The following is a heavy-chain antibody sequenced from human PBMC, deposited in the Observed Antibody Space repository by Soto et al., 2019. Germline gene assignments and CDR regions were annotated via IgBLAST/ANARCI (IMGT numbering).Heavy chain of an antibody. CDR2: IDWDDDK. J-gene: IGHJ6*02. D-gene: IGHD6-6*01. Sequence: LVNPTQTLTLTCTFCRFSLSTSGMSVSWIRQPPGKALEWLALIDWDDDKYYSTSLKTRLTISKDTSKNQVVLTMTNMDPVDTATYYCARIPSIAARQYYYYGMDVWGQGTTVTASS. CDR1: RFSLSTSGMS. V-gene: IGHV2-70*01. CDR3: ARIPSIAARQYYYYGMDV.